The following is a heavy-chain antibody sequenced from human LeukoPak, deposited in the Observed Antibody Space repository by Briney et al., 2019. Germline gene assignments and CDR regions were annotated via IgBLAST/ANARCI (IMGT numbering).Heavy chain of an antibody. CDR3: ARRTVGAVFDY. Sequence: SETLSLTCTVSGGSISSSSYYWGWIRQPPGKGLEWIGSIYYSGSTYYNPSLKSRVTISVDTSKNQFSLKLSSVTAADTAVYYCARRTVGAVFDYWGQGTLVTVSS. CDR1: GGSISSSSYY. CDR2: IYYSGST. V-gene: IGHV4-39*01. J-gene: IGHJ4*02. D-gene: IGHD1-26*01.